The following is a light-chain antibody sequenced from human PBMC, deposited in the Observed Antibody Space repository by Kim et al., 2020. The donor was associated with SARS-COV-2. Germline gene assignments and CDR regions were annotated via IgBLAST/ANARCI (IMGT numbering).Light chain of an antibody. J-gene: IGLJ3*02. V-gene: IGLV3-19*01. Sequence: SSELTQDPAVSVALGQTVTITCQGDSLRGYYASWFRQKSVQAPILVIYGDKNRPSGIPDRFSGSGSGNTASLTITGAQAEDEADYYCNSRDSSGNHVLFGGGTQLTVL. CDR2: GDK. CDR1: SLRGYY. CDR3: NSRDSSGNHVL.